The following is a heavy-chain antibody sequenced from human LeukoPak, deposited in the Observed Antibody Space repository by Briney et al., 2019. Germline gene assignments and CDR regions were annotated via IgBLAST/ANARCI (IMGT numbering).Heavy chain of an antibody. Sequence: SETLSLTCTVSGGSISSGDSYWSWIRQPPGKGLEWIGYIYYSGSTYYNPSLKSRVTISVDTSKNQFSLKLSSVTAADTAVYYCARDLPDCSGGSCAGHYWGQGTLVTVSS. D-gene: IGHD2-15*01. V-gene: IGHV4-30-4*08. CDR2: IYYSGST. CDR3: ARDLPDCSGGSCAGHY. CDR1: GGSISSGDSY. J-gene: IGHJ4*02.